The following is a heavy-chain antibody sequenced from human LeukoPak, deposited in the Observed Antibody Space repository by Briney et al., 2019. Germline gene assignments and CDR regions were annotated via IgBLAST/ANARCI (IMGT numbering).Heavy chain of an antibody. CDR1: GFTFSSYW. CDR3: ARGLDGSGSYLLYYFDY. D-gene: IGHD3-10*01. CDR2: IKQDGSEK. V-gene: IGHV3-7*01. J-gene: IGHJ4*02. Sequence: PGGSLRLSCAASGFTFSSYWMSWVRQAPGKGLEWVANIKQDGSEKYYVDSVKGRFTISRDNAKNSLYLQMNSLRAEDTAVYYCARGLDGSGSYLLYYFDYWGQGTLVTVSS.